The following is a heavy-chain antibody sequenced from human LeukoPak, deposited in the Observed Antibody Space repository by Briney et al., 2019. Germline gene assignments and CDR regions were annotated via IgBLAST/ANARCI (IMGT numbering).Heavy chain of an antibody. CDR1: GFTFTSYP. D-gene: IGHD5-24*01. CDR3: VKRRDAYPIRGTFDS. V-gene: IGHV3-23*01. J-gene: IGHJ4*02. Sequence: GGSLRLSCAVSGFTFTSYPMSWVRQAPGKGLEWVSGISNSKGISDYYADSVKGRFTISRDNSKNTLYLQMNSLRAEDTAVYYRVKRRDAYPIRGTFDSWGQGALVTVSS. CDR2: ISNSKGISD.